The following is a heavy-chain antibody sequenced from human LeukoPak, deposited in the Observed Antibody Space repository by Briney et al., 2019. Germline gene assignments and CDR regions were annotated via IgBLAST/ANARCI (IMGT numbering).Heavy chain of an antibody. J-gene: IGHJ5*02. V-gene: IGHV4-59*01. Sequence: SETLSLTCTVSGGSISSYYWSWIRQPPGKGLEWIGCIYYSGSTNYNPSLKSRVTISVDTSKNQFSLKLSSVTAADTAVYYCARDNGGYSGYDVRWFDPWGQGTLVTVSS. CDR1: GGSISSYY. CDR3: ARDNGGYSGYDVRWFDP. CDR2: IYYSGST. D-gene: IGHD5-12*01.